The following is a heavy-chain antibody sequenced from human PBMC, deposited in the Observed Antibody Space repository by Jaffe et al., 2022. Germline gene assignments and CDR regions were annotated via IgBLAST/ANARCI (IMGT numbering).Heavy chain of an antibody. Sequence: QVQLQESGPGLVKPSETLSLTCAVSGYSISSGYYWGWIRQPPGKGLEWIGSIYHSGSTYYNPSLKSRVTISVDTSKNQFSLKLSSVTAADTAVYYCAREGADYDYVWGSYRYEYMDVWGKGTTVTVSS. D-gene: IGHD3-16*02. CDR2: IYHSGST. CDR3: AREGADYDYVWGSYRYEYMDV. J-gene: IGHJ6*03. V-gene: IGHV4-38-2*02. CDR1: GYSISSGYY.